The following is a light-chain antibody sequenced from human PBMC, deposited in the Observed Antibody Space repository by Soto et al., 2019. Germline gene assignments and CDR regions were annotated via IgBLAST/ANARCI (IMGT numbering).Light chain of an antibody. CDR1: SSNIGRNT. Sequence: QSVLTQPPSASGTPGQRVTISCSGSSSNIGRNTVNWYQQLPGTAPKLLIYNNNQRPSGVPDRFSGSKSCTSASLAISGLQSEDEADYYCAAWDDSLNGLVFGTGTKLTVL. J-gene: IGLJ1*01. CDR3: AAWDDSLNGLV. V-gene: IGLV1-44*01. CDR2: NNN.